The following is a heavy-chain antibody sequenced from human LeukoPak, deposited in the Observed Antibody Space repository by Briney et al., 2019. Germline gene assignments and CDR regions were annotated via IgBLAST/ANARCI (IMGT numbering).Heavy chain of an antibody. J-gene: IGHJ4*02. Sequence: GASVKVSCKASGYTFTSYGISWVRQAPGQGLEWMGWISAYNGNTNYAQNLQDRVFMNTDTSTSTAYMELRSLRSDDTAVYYCARYPLSYSGNWHYYFDYGGQGTLVTVSS. D-gene: IGHD6-13*01. CDR1: GYTFTSYG. V-gene: IGHV1-18*04. CDR3: ARYPLSYSGNWHYYFDY. CDR2: ISAYNGNT.